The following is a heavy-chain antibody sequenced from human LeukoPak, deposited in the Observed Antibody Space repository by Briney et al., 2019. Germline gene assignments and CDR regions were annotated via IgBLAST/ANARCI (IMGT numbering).Heavy chain of an antibody. D-gene: IGHD3-10*01. CDR2: INHSGST. V-gene: IGHV4-34*01. CDR3: ARGLGYYYGSGSLMDV. Sequence: SETLSLTCAVYGGSFSGYYWSWIRQPPGKGLEWIGEINHSGSTNYNPSLKSRVTISVDTSKNQFSLKLSSVTAADTAVYYCARGLGYYYGSGSLMDVWGKGTTVTVSS. J-gene: IGHJ6*03. CDR1: GGSFSGYY.